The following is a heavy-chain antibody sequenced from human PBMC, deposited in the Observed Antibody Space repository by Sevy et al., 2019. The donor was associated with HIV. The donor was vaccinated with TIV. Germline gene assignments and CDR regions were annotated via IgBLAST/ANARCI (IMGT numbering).Heavy chain of an antibody. CDR2: ISYDGSNK. D-gene: IGHD3-3*01. Sequence: GGSLRLSCAASGFTFSSYGMHWVRQAPGKGLEWVAVISYDGSNKYYADSVKGRFTISRDNSKNTLYLQMNSLRAEDRAVYYCAKQVSSRFLEWLLNYWGQGTLVTVSS. V-gene: IGHV3-30*18. CDR1: GFTFSSYG. CDR3: AKQVSSRFLEWLLNY. J-gene: IGHJ4*02.